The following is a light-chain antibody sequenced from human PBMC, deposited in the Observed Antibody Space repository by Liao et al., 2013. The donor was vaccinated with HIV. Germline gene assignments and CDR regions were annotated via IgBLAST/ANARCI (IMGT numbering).Light chain of an antibody. V-gene: IGLV3-1*01. CDR3: QAWDSSTVV. CDR1: KLGDRF. Sequence: SYELTQPPSVSVSPGQTASITCSGDKLGDRFVSWYQQKPGQSPVVVISQDIERPPGIPERFSGSNSGNTATLTIRGTQAMDEADYYCQAWDSSTVVFGGGTKLTVL. CDR2: QDI. J-gene: IGLJ2*01.